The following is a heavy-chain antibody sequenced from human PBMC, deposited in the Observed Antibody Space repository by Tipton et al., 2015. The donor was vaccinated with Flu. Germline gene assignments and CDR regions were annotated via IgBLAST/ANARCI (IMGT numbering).Heavy chain of an antibody. Sequence: SLRLSCEGSGFTFSEYWMSWVRQAPGKGLEWVSRIHSDGSRTNYADSVKGRFTISRDNAKNTVYLQMSSLRAEDTAVYYCARGPQVPVWPYYYGMDVWGQGTTVTVSS. J-gene: IGHJ6*02. D-gene: IGHD2-2*01. CDR3: ARGPQVPVWPYYYGMDV. V-gene: IGHV3-74*01. CDR2: IHSDGSRT. CDR1: GFTFSEYW.